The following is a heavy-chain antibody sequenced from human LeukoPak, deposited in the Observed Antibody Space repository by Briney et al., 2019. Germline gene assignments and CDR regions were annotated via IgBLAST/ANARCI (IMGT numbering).Heavy chain of an antibody. J-gene: IGHJ4*02. Sequence: ASVKVSCKASGYTFTGYYMHWVRQAPGQGLEWMGWISPNSGGTNYAQKFQGRVTMTRDTSISTAYMELSRLRSDDTAVYYCARRPPNIVVVPAAIAPHGDYWGQGTLVTVSS. CDR3: ARRPPNIVVVPAAIAPHGDY. CDR2: ISPNSGGT. CDR1: GYTFTGYY. D-gene: IGHD2-2*01. V-gene: IGHV1-2*02.